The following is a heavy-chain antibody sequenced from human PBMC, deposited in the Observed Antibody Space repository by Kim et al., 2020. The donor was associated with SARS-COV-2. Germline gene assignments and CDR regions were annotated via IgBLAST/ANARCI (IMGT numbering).Heavy chain of an antibody. D-gene: IGHD2-15*01. V-gene: IGHV3-21*01. Sequence: YYADSVKGRFTISRDNAKNALYLQMTSLRAEDTAVYYCARDSRISRGDYWGQGTLVTVSS. CDR3: ARDSRISRGDY. J-gene: IGHJ4*02.